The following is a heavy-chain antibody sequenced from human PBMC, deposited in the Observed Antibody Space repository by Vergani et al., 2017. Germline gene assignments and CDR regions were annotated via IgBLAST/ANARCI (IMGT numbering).Heavy chain of an antibody. J-gene: IGHJ6*02. CDR2: ISSSSSTI. D-gene: IGHD2-2*01. CDR1: GFTFSSYS. V-gene: IGHV3-48*01. Sequence: EVQLVESGGGLVQPGGSLRLSCAASGFTFSSYSMNWVRQAPGKGLEWVSYISSSSSTIYYADSVKGRFTISRDNAKNSLYLQMNSLRAEDTAVYYCARGCSSTSCYYYYYGVDVWGQGTTVTVSS. CDR3: ARGCSSTSCYYYYYGVDV.